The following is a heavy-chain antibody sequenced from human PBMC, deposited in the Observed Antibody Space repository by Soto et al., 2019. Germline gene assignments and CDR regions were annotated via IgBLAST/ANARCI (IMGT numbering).Heavy chain of an antibody. CDR2: IWYDGSNK. Sequence: PGGSLRLSCAASGFTFSSYGMHWVRQAPGKGLEWVAVIWYDGSNKYYADSVKGRFTISRDNSKNTLYLQMNSLGAEDTAVYYCERVRDAFDIWGQGTMVTVSS. CDR3: ERVRDAFDI. J-gene: IGHJ3*02. V-gene: IGHV3-33*01. CDR1: GFTFSSYG.